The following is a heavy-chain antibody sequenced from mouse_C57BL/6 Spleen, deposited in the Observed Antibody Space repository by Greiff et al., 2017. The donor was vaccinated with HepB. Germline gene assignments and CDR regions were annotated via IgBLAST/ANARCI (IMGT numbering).Heavy chain of an antibody. J-gene: IGHJ2*01. Sequence: EVQVVESGPGLVKPSQSLSLTCSVTGYSITSGYYWNWIRQFPGNKLEWMGYISYDGSNNYNPSLKNRISITRDTSKNQFFLKLNSVTTEDTATYYCARYGSSYQDYWGQGTTLTVSS. V-gene: IGHV3-6*01. D-gene: IGHD1-1*01. CDR2: ISYDGSN. CDR3: ARYGSSYQDY. CDR1: GYSITSGYY.